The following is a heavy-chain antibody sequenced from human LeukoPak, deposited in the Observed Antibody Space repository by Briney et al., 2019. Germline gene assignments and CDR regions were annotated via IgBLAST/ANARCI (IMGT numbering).Heavy chain of an antibody. CDR1: GFTFDDYA. V-gene: IGHV3-9*01. D-gene: IGHD1-1*01. CDR2: ISWNSGSI. CDR3: ARARGTADY. Sequence: GGSLRLSCAASGFTFDDYAMHWVRQAPGKGLEWVSGISWNSGSIGYADSVKGRFTISRDNAKNSLYLQMNSLRAEDTAVYYCARARGTADYWGQGTLVTVSS. J-gene: IGHJ4*02.